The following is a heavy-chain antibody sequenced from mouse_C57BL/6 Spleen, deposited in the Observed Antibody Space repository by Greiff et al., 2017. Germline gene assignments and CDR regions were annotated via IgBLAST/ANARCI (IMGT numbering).Heavy chain of an antibody. Sequence: VQLKESGPELVKPGASVKIPCKASGYTFTDYNMDWVKQSHGKSLEWIGDINPNNGGTIYNQKFKGKATLTVDKPSSTAYMELRSLTSEDTAVYYCAGGGGTLPGAMDYWGQGTSVTVSS. CDR1: GYTFTDYN. CDR2: INPNNGGT. D-gene: IGHD1-1*02. J-gene: IGHJ4*01. CDR3: AGGGGTLPGAMDY. V-gene: IGHV1-18*01.